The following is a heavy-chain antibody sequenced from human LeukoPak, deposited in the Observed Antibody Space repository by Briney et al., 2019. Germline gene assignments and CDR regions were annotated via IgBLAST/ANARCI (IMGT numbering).Heavy chain of an antibody. D-gene: IGHD3-22*01. CDR1: GGSISSGGYS. CDR2: IYYSGST. CDR3: AGTYYYDSSGYYHYSP. Sequence: SETLSLTCAVSGGSISSGGYSWSWIPQPPGKGLEWIGYIYYSGSTYYNPSLKSRVTISVDTSKNQFSLKLSSVTAADTAVYYCAGTYYYDSSGYYHYSPWGQGTLVTASS. J-gene: IGHJ5*02. V-gene: IGHV4-30-4*07.